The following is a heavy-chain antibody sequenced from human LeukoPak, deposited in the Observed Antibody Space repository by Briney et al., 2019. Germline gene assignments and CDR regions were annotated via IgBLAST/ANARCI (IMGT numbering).Heavy chain of an antibody. CDR3: AREGDTAKVTHLDY. Sequence: GGSLRLSCATSGFTFSTYWMHWVRQVPWKGLVWVARIKGDGSSTRHADSMKGRFTISRDNAKNTLYLQMNSLRAEDTAVYYCAREGDTAKVTHLDYWGQGTLVTVSS. CDR2: IKGDGSST. D-gene: IGHD5-18*01. V-gene: IGHV3-74*01. J-gene: IGHJ4*02. CDR1: GFTFSTYW.